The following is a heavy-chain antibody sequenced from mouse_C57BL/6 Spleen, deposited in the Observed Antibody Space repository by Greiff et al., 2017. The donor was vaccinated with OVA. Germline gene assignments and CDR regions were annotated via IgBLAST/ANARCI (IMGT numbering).Heavy chain of an antibody. CDR2: INPSTGGT. V-gene: IGHV1-42*01. CDR3: ARLGTTVVANFDY. CDR1: GYSFTGYY. Sequence: EVQGVESGPELVKPGASVKISCKASGYSFTGYYMNWVKQSPEKSLEWIGEINPSTGGTTYNQKFKAKATLTVDKSSSTAYMQLKSLTSEDSAVYYCARLGTTVVANFDYWGQGTTLTVSS. J-gene: IGHJ2*01. D-gene: IGHD1-1*01.